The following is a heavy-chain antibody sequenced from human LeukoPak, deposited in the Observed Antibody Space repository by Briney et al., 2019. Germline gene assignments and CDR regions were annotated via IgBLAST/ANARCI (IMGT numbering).Heavy chain of an antibody. D-gene: IGHD3-10*02. J-gene: IGHJ4*01. Sequence: GGSLRLSCAASGFTFNSYGMHWVRQAPGKGLEWVAVISYDGSNKYYEESVKGRFTISTDNSKNTLYLQMNSLRTEDTAVYYCAKDPVLCSGGPTWSFDYWAQETWSPSPQ. CDR1: GFTFNSYG. CDR3: AKDPVLCSGGPTWSFDY. CDR2: ISYDGSNK. V-gene: IGHV3-30*18.